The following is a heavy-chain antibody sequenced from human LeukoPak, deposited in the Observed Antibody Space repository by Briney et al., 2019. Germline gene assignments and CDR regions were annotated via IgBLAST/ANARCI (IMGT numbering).Heavy chain of an antibody. CDR2: IKQDGSES. J-gene: IGHJ4*02. CDR1: GFMFSNYW. V-gene: IGHV3-7*01. CDR3: ARSYSFGISFFDY. D-gene: IGHD5-18*01. Sequence: GGSLRPSCAASGFMFSNYWMSWVRQAPGKGLEWVANIKQDGSESRYVDSVKGRFTISRDNAKDSLYLQMNSLRAEDTAVYYCARSYSFGISFFDYWGQGTLVTVSS.